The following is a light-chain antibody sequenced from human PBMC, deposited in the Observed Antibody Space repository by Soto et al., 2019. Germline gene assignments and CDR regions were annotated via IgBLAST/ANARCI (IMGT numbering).Light chain of an antibody. J-gene: IGLJ3*02. CDR3: RSFASDNNFM. CDR2: EVS. CDR1: SSDVGNYNY. V-gene: IGLV2-8*01. Sequence: QSALTQPPSASGSPGQSVTISCTGTSSDVGNYNYVSWYQQHPGKAPKLMIYEVSKRPSGVPDRFSGSKSGNTASLTVSGLQAEDEADYYCRSFASDNNFMFGGGTKVTVL.